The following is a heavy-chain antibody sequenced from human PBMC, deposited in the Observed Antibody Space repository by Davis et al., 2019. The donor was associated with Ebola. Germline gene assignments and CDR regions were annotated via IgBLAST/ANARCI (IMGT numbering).Heavy chain of an antibody. D-gene: IGHD3-22*01. Sequence: GGSLRLSCAASGFTFSTYAMRWVRQPPGKGLEWVANIKQEGSEKFYVDSVKDRFTMSRDNTKNSMYLQMNSLRGEDTAVYYWARGDYSDSSFADAFDVWGQGTMVTVSS. CDR2: IKQEGSEK. CDR1: GFTFSTYA. J-gene: IGHJ3*01. V-gene: IGHV3-7*03. CDR3: ARGDYSDSSFADAFDV.